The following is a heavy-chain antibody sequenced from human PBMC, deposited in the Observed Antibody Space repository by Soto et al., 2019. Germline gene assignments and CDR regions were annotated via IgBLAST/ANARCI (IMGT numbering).Heavy chain of an antibody. J-gene: IGHJ6*03. CDR2: IGAYNGNT. Sequence: ASVKVSCKASGYTFTNYGITWVRQAPGQGLEWMGWIGAYNGNTHYTERLQGRVTMTTDTSTSTAYMELSSLRSEDMAVYYCASRGLGFGESEAYMDVWGKGTTVTVSS. V-gene: IGHV1-18*03. D-gene: IGHD3-10*01. CDR1: GYTFTNYG. CDR3: ASRGLGFGESEAYMDV.